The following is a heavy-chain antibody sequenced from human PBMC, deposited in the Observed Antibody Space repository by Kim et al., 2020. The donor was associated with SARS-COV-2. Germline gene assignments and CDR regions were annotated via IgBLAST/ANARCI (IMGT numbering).Heavy chain of an antibody. D-gene: IGHD2-15*01. CDR2: IKQDGSEK. CDR3: ARAYSWAILYYYYGMDV. V-gene: IGHV3-7*01. J-gene: IGHJ6*02. Sequence: GGSLRLSCAASGFTFSSYWMSWVRQAPGKGLEWVANIKQDGSEKYYVDSVKGRFTISRDNAKNSLYLQMNSLRAEDTAVYYCARAYSWAILYYYYGMDVWGQGTTVTVSS. CDR1: GFTFSSYW.